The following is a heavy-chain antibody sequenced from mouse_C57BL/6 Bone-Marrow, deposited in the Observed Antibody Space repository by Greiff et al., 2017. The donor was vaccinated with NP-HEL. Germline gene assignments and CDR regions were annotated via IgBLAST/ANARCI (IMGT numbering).Heavy chain of an antibody. Sequence: QVQLQQSGPGLVQPSQSLSITCPVSGFSFTSSGVHWVRQSPGKGLEWLGVLWSGGSTDYTAAFISRLSISKDNSKSQVFFKMNSLQADDTAIYYCARITTPFAYWGQGTLVTVSA. D-gene: IGHD1-1*01. V-gene: IGHV2-2*01. CDR1: GFSFTSSG. CDR2: LWSGGST. J-gene: IGHJ3*01. CDR3: ARITTPFAY.